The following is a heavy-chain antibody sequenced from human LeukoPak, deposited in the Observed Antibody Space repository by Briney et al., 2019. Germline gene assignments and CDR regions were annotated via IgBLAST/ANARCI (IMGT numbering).Heavy chain of an antibody. Sequence: TGESLKISCKGSGYIFSIYWIGWVRQMPGKGLEWMGIIYPGDSDTRYSPSFQGQVTISADKSISTAFLHWSSLKASDTAMYYCARPGYCSTTSCSAIDYWGQGTLVTVSS. CDR2: IYPGDSDT. V-gene: IGHV5-51*01. J-gene: IGHJ4*02. CDR1: GYIFSIYW. D-gene: IGHD2-2*01. CDR3: ARPGYCSTTSCSAIDY.